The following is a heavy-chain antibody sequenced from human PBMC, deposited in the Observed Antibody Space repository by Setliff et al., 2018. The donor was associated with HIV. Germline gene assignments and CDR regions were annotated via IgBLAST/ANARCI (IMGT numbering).Heavy chain of an antibody. Sequence: GESLKISCKASGYSFTNYWIGWVRQMPGKGLEWMGVIYPGDSTIRYGPSFQGQVTISADRSITTAYLQWSSLTASDTATYYCIRRRRAPGTADLESYWGQGTLVTV. V-gene: IGHV5-51*01. CDR2: IYPGDSTI. CDR3: IRRRRAPGTADLESY. J-gene: IGHJ4*02. D-gene: IGHD2-21*02. CDR1: GYSFTNYW.